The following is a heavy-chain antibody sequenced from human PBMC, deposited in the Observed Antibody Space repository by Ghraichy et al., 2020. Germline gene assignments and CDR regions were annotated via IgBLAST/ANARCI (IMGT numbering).Heavy chain of an antibody. V-gene: IGHV3-30*18. CDR1: GFTFSDFA. J-gene: IGHJ4*01. CDR2: ISYDGSHT. D-gene: IGHD6-19*01. Sequence: GGSLRLSCAASGFTFSDFAMHWVRQAPGKGLEWVALISYDGSHTKYADSVKGRFTISRDNSNNTLYLQMSSLRAEDTAVYYCAKDQIEQWLVQGYYFDHWGRGSLVPVSS. CDR3: AKDQIEQWLVQGYYFDH.